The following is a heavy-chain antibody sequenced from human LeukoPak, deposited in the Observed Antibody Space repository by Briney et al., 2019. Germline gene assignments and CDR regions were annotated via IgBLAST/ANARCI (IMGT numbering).Heavy chain of an antibody. CDR1: GFTFSSYW. CDR2: IRQDGGKK. Sequence: GGSLTLSCTASGFTFSSYWMTWVRQTPDRGLEWVANIRQDGGKKDYVASVKGRFTISRDNAKNSLYLQMNSLRAEDTAVYYCARYYYASAFDYWGQGTLVTVSS. J-gene: IGHJ4*02. V-gene: IGHV3-7*01. CDR3: ARYYYASAFDY. D-gene: IGHD3-10*01.